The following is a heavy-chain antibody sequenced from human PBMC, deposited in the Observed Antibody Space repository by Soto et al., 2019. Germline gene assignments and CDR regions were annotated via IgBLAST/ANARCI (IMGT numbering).Heavy chain of an antibody. J-gene: IGHJ4*02. V-gene: IGHV1-46*01. Sequence: ASMKVSCKASGYTFTSYYMHWVRQAPGQRLEWMGIINPSGGSTSYAQKFQGRVTMTRDTSTSTVYMELSSLRSEDTAVYYCARTPDATAAAGRDYFDYWGQGTLVTVSS. CDR3: ARTPDATAAAGRDYFDY. D-gene: IGHD6-13*01. CDR2: INPSGGST. CDR1: GYTFTSYY.